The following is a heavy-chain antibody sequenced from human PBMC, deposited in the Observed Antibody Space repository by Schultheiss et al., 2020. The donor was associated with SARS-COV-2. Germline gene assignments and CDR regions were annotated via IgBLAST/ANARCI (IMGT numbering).Heavy chain of an antibody. CDR2: ISGSGGST. V-gene: IGHV3-21*01. CDR3: ARDAYYDFWSGYGTYYYYMDV. J-gene: IGHJ6*03. Sequence: GGSLRLSCAASGFTFSSYGMHWVRQAPGKGLEWVSAISGSGGSTYYADSVKGRFTISRDNAKNSLYLQMNSLRAEDTAVYYCARDAYYDFWSGYGTYYYYMDVWGKGTTVTVSS. D-gene: IGHD3-3*01. CDR1: GFTFSSYG.